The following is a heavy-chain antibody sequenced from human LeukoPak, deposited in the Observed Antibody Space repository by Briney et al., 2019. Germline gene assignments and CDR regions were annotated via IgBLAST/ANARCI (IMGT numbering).Heavy chain of an antibody. CDR3: ARDRYCSGGSCYSGRAH. J-gene: IGHJ4*02. D-gene: IGHD2-15*01. CDR1: GYTFTSYG. V-gene: IGHV1-18*01. Sequence: GASVKVSCKASGYTFTSYGISWVRQAPGQGLEWMGWISAYNGNTNYAQKLQGRVTMTTDTSTSTAYMELRSLRSDDTAVYYCARDRYCSGGSCYSGRAHWGQGTLVTVSS. CDR2: ISAYNGNT.